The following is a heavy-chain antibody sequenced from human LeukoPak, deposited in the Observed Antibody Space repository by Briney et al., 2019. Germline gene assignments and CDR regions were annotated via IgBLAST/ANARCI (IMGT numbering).Heavy chain of an antibody. D-gene: IGHD3-10*01. CDR1: GYTFTGYY. V-gene: IGHV1-2*02. J-gene: IGHJ6*03. CDR3: ARVTFGEFYYNMDV. Sequence: ASVKVSCKASGYTFTGYYMHWVRQAPGQGLEWMGWINPNSGGTNYAQKFQGRVTMTRATSISTAYMELSRLRSDDTAVYYCARVTFGEFYYNMDVWGKGTTVTISS. CDR2: INPNSGGT.